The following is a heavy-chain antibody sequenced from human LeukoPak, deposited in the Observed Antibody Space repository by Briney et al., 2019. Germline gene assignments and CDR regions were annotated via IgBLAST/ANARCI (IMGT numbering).Heavy chain of an antibody. CDR3: ARDGQQLAPYAMDV. CDR1: GFRFGSHA. CDR2: IWYDGSNK. V-gene: IGHV3-33*01. D-gene: IGHD6-13*01. J-gene: IGHJ6*02. Sequence: PGRSLRPSCAASGFRFGSHAVHWVRQAPGKGLEWLAQIWYDGSNKYYVDSVKGRFTTSRDNSKNTVYLQMNSLRAEDTAVYFCARDGQQLAPYAMDVWGQGTTVTVSS.